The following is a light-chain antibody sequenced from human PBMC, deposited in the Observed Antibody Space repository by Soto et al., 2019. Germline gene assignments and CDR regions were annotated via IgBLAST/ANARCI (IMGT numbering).Light chain of an antibody. CDR2: DAS. J-gene: IGKJ1*01. V-gene: IGKV1-5*01. CDR1: QGISGW. Sequence: DIRMTQAPSTLSASVADRVTITCRASQGISGWLAWYQQKPGKAPKLLIYDASSLESGAPSRFSGSGSGTEFTLTISSLRPDDFATYYCQQYNSYWTFGQGTKVDI. CDR3: QQYNSYWT.